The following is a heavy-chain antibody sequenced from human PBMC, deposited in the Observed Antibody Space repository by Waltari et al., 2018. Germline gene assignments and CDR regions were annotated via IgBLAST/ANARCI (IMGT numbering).Heavy chain of an antibody. D-gene: IGHD3-22*01. V-gene: IGHV1-8*01. J-gene: IGHJ4*02. CDR3: ARGQRYYYDSSGYYEYDDY. CDR2: MNPNSGNT. Sequence: QVQLVQSGAEVKKPGASVKVSCKASGYTFTSYDINWVRQAPGQGLEWMGWMNPNSGNTGYAQKFQGRVTMTRNTSISTAYMELSSLRSEDTAVYYCARGQRYYYDSSGYYEYDDYWGQGTLVTVSS. CDR1: GYTFTSYD.